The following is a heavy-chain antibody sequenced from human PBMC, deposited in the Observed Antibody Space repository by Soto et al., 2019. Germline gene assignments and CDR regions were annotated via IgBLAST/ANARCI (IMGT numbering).Heavy chain of an antibody. J-gene: IGHJ4*02. CDR2: TYYRSKWSN. D-gene: IGHD4-17*01. V-gene: IGHV6-1*01. CDR3: ARDSPGYGDYVLFDY. CDR1: GDSVSSNSVA. Sequence: SQTLSLTCAISGDSVSSNSVAWNWIRQSPSRGLEWLGRTYYRSKWSNDYAVYVESRITINPDTSKNQFSLQLDSVTPEDTAVYYCARDSPGYGDYVLFDYWGQGTRVTVSS.